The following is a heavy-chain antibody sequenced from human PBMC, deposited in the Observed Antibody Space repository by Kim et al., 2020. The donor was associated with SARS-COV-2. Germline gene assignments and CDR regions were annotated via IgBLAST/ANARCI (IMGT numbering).Heavy chain of an antibody. J-gene: IGHJ4*02. Sequence: SETLSLTCTVSGGSISSYYWSWIRQPPGKGLEWIGYIYYSGSTNYNPSLKSRVTISVDTSKNQFSLKLSSVTAADTAVYYCARIPLGAAGPVLNWGQGTLVTVSS. V-gene: IGHV4-59*01. D-gene: IGHD6-13*01. CDR1: GGSISSYY. CDR2: IYYSGST. CDR3: ARIPLGAAGPVLN.